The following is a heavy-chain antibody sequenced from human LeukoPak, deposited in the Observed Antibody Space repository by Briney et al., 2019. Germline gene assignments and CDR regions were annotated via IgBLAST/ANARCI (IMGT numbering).Heavy chain of an antibody. CDR2: ISSSGTYI. Sequence: GGSLRLSCAASGFTFSTYSMNWVRQAPGKGLEWVSSISSSGTYIYYADSVKGRFTISRDNAKNSLYLQMNSLRAEDTAVHYCASIYCSSTSCYAGGVNYWGQGTLVTVSS. V-gene: IGHV3-21*01. J-gene: IGHJ4*02. D-gene: IGHD2-2*01. CDR1: GFTFSTYS. CDR3: ASIYCSSTSCYAGGVNY.